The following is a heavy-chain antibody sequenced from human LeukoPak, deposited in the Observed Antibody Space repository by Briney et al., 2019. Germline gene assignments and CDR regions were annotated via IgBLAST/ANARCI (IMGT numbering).Heavy chain of an antibody. D-gene: IGHD3-9*01. CDR3: ARSEDSYDILTGYYKDFDY. CDR1: GFTFSSYW. CDR2: INSDGSST. Sequence: GGSLRLSCAASGFTFSSYWMHWVRQAPGKGLVWVSRINSDGSSTSYADSVKGRFTISRDNAKNTLYLQMNSLRAEDTAVYYCARSEDSYDILTGYYKDFDYWGQGTLVTVSS. V-gene: IGHV3-74*01. J-gene: IGHJ4*02.